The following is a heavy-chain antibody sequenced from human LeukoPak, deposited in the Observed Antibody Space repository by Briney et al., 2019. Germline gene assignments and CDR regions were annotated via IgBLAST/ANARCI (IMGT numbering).Heavy chain of an antibody. V-gene: IGHV1-2*04. CDR3: ATKTTAGIAAAGRRYYYYMDV. CDR1: GYTFTGYY. CDR2: INPISGGT. J-gene: IGHJ6*03. Sequence: ASVKVSCKASGYTFTGYYMHWVRQAPGQGLEWMGWINPISGGTNYAQKFQGWVTMTRDTSISTAYMELSRLRSDDTAVYYCATKTTAGIAAAGRRYYYYMDVWGKGTTVTVSS. D-gene: IGHD6-13*01.